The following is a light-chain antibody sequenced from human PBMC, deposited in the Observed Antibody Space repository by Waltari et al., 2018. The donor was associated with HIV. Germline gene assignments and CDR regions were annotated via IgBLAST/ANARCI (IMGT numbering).Light chain of an antibody. Sequence: TVVTQEPSLTVSPGGTVTLTCAFNTGAVTSGPYPNWFQQKPGQVPRALIYSISNKHSLTPARFSGSLLGGKAALTLSGVQPEDEAEYYCLLYYGGVWVFGGGTKLTVV. CDR3: LLYYGGVWV. CDR2: SIS. CDR1: TGAVTSGPY. J-gene: IGLJ3*02. V-gene: IGLV7-43*01.